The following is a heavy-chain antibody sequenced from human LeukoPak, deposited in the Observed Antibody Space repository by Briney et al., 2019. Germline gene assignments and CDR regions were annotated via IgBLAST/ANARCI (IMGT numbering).Heavy chain of an antibody. CDR3: ARLRNVGGNPHPFNV. CDR2: ITSTGRYI. D-gene: IGHD4-23*01. J-gene: IGHJ3*01. Sequence: PGGSLRLSCAASGFTFSSYAMSWVRQAPGKGLEWVSSITSTGRYIFYADSLKGRFTLSRDNAKKSLYLQMNSLRAEDTAVYYCARLRNVGGNPHPFNVWGQGTTVTVSS. V-gene: IGHV3-21*01. CDR1: GFTFSSYA.